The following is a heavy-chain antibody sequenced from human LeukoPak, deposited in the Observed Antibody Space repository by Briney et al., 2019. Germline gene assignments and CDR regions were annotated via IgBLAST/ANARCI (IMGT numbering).Heavy chain of an antibody. CDR3: ARDHYYVSGSYHWYFDL. V-gene: IGHV3-74*01. D-gene: IGHD3-10*01. Sequence: GGSLRLSCAASGFTFSSYWMHWVRQAPGKGLVWVSRIKSDGRSISYADSVKGRFTISRDNAKNTLYLQMNSLRAEDTAVYYCARDHYYVSGSYHWYFDLWGRGTLVTVSS. CDR2: IKSDGRSI. CDR1: GFTFSSYW. J-gene: IGHJ2*01.